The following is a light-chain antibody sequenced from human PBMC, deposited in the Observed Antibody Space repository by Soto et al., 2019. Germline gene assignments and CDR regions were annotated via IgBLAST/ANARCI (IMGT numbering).Light chain of an antibody. CDR2: SNS. Sequence: QAVVTQSPSASETPGQRVTISCSGSSSNIGSNTVNWYQQLPETAPKLLIYSNSQRPSGVPDRFSASKSGTSASLAISGLLSEDEADYYCATWDDSLNGWVFGGGTKLTVL. J-gene: IGLJ3*02. V-gene: IGLV1-44*01. CDR3: ATWDDSLNGWV. CDR1: SSNIGSNT.